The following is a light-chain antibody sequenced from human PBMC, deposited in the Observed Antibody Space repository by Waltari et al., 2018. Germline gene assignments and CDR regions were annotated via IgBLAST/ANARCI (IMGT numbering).Light chain of an antibody. J-gene: IGLJ1*01. CDR2: RND. CDR1: SSNIGSNH. CDR3: GAWDDSLSGHYV. V-gene: IGLV1-47*01. Sequence: QSVLTQPPSASGTPGQRVTLSCSGRSSNIGSNHVYWYQQLPGMAPTLLIYRNDQRPSGVPDRFSGSKSGSSASLAISGLRSEDEADYYCGAWDDSLSGHYVFGTGTKVTVL.